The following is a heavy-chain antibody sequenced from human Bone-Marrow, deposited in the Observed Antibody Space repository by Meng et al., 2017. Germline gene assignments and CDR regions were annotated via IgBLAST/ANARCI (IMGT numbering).Heavy chain of an antibody. V-gene: IGHV3-15*04. J-gene: IGHJ4*02. D-gene: IGHD6-13*01. CDR3: ATGAAAADH. Sequence: LVWSGVVWVSPGGYLRTSCAASRFSFADAWMVWVSQASGKGMEWVGRIESNSDGGTTDYAAPVKGRFTISRDDSKNTLYLQMNSLIIEDTALYFCATGAAAADHWGQGTLVTVSS. CDR2: IESNSDGGTT. CDR1: RFSFADAW.